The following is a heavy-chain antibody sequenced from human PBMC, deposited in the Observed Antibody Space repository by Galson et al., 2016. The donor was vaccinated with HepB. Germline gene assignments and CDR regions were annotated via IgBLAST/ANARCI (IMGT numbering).Heavy chain of an antibody. CDR3: ARDNWGSLDY. V-gene: IGHV4-59*01. D-gene: IGHD7-27*01. J-gene: IGHJ4*02. CDR1: GGSMRNYQ. Sequence: SETLSLTCSVSGGSMRNYQWSWVRQPPGKGLEWIGYIFNDGSGNANYNPSLKSRISISQDTSKKQFSLRLTSVTPADTAIYYCARDNWGSLDYWGQGTLVTVSS. CDR2: IFNDGSGNA.